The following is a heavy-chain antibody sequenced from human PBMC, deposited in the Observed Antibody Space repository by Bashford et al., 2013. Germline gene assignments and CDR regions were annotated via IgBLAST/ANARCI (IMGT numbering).Heavy chain of an antibody. CDR1: GGTFSSFA. V-gene: IGHV1-69*06. J-gene: IGHJ4*02. D-gene: IGHD2/OR15-2a*01. Sequence: SVKVSCKASGGTFSSFAVSWVRQAPGQGLEWIGDIIPLSDTPQYAQKFQGRVTITADKSTSTAYLELRSLISEDTAVYYCARDISWRSTTGSYFDSWGLGALVTVSS. CDR2: IIPLSDTP. CDR3: ARDISWRSTTGSYFDS.